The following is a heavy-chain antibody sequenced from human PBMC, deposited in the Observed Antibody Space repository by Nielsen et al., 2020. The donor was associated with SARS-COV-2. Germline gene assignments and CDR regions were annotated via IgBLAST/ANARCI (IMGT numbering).Heavy chain of an antibody. CDR1: GYTFTSYG. CDR2: ISAYNGNT. CDR3: AGHSDDYGDYVPFDY. J-gene: IGHJ4*02. V-gene: IGHV1-18*01. Sequence: ASVKVSCKASGYTFTSYGISWVRQAPGQGLEWMGWISAYNGNTNYAQKLQGRVTMTTDTSTSTAYMELRSLRSEDTAVYYCAGHSDDYGDYVPFDYWGQGTLVTVSS. D-gene: IGHD4-17*01.